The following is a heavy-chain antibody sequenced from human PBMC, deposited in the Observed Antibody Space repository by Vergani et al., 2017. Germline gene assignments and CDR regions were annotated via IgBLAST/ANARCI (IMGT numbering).Heavy chain of an antibody. CDR1: GGSMSGYY. J-gene: IGHJ5*02. CDR2: MYHSGST. V-gene: IGHV4-59*01. D-gene: IGHD3-10*01. Sequence: QVRLQESGPGLVKPSETLSLTCSVSGGSMSGYYWSWIRQPPGQELEWIGYMYHSGSTNYNPYLETRVTISGDTSKNQFSLKLNSVTAADTAVYYCGRVADFYGLGNRLLDLWGQGILVTVSS. CDR3: GRVADFYGLGNRLLDL.